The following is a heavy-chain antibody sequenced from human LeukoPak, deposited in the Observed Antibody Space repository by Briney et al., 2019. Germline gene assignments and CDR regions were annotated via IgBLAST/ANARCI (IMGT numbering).Heavy chain of an antibody. V-gene: IGHV4-34*01. J-gene: IGHJ4*02. Sequence: SETLSLTCAVYGGSFSGYYWSWIRQPPGKGLEWIGEINHSGSTNYNPSLKSRVTISVDTSKNQFSLKLGSVTAADTAVYYCARVIVDGIAVAGKYYFDYWGQGTLVTVSS. CDR1: GGSFSGYY. D-gene: IGHD6-19*01. CDR2: INHSGST. CDR3: ARVIVDGIAVAGKYYFDY.